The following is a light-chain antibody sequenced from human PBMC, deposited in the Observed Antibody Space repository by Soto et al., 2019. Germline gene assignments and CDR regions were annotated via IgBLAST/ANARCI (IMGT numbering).Light chain of an antibody. Sequence: DIQMTQSPSSLSASVGDRVTITCQASQAISTYLNWYQQKPGTAPDLLIYAASNLETGVPSRFSGSGSGTDFTITISRLQPEDIATYYCQQYDNLPLTFGQGTKLEIK. J-gene: IGKJ2*01. CDR2: AAS. CDR3: QQYDNLPLT. CDR1: QAISTY. V-gene: IGKV1-33*01.